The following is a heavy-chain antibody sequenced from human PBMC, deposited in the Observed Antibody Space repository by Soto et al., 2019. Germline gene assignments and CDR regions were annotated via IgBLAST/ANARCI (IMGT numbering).Heavy chain of an antibody. V-gene: IGHV4-34*01. Sequence: PSETLSLTCAVYGGSFSGYYWSWIRQPPGKGLEWIGEINHSGSTNYNPSLKSRVTISVDTSKNQFSLKLSSVTAADTAVYYCARACGSRSWYGWFDPWGQGTLVTVSS. D-gene: IGHD6-13*01. CDR2: INHSGST. CDR1: GGSFSGYY. J-gene: IGHJ5*02. CDR3: ARACGSRSWYGWFDP.